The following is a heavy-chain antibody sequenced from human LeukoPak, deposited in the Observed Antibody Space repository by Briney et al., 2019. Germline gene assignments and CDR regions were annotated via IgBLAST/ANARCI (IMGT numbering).Heavy chain of an antibody. J-gene: IGHJ1*01. V-gene: IGHV4-30-4*01. CDR3: ARDRIVGAPGVSYFQH. CDR2: IYYSGST. CDR1: GGSISSGDYY. D-gene: IGHD1-26*01. Sequence: SETLSLTCTVSGGSISSGDYYWSWIRQPPGKGLEWIGYIYYSGSTYYNPSLKSRVTISVDTSKNQFSLKLSSVTAADTAVYYCARDRIVGAPGVSYFQHWGQGTLVTVSS.